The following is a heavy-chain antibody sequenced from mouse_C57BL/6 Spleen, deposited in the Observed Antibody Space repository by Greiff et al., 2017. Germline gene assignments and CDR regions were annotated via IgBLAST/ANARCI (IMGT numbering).Heavy chain of an antibody. CDR3: ARQGLHYYAMDY. CDR1: GYTFTDYN. J-gene: IGHJ4*01. CDR2: INPNNGGT. Sequence: VQLQQSGPELVKPGASVKIPCKASGYTFTDYNMDWVKQSHGKSLEWIGDINPNNGGTIYNQKFKGKATLTVDKSSSTAYMERRSLTSEDTAVYYCARQGLHYYAMDYWGQGTSVTVSS. D-gene: IGHD3-1*01. V-gene: IGHV1-18*01.